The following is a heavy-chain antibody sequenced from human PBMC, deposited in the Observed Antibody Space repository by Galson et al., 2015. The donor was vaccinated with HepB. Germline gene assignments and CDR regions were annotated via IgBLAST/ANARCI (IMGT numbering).Heavy chain of an antibody. V-gene: IGHV3-7*01. CDR1: GFTFSTFW. CDR2: IKQDGSEK. D-gene: IGHD3-16*01. Sequence: SLRLSCAAFGFTFSTFWMTWVRQAPGKGLEWVANIKQDGSEKYYVDSVKGRFTVSRDNAKDSLYLQMNSLRAEDTAVYYCVRHLDGYAYYYGLDVWGQGTTVTVSS. J-gene: IGHJ6*02. CDR3: VRHLDGYAYYYGLDV.